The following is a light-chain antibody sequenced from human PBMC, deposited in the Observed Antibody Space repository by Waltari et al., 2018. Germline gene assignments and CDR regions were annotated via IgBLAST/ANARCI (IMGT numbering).Light chain of an antibody. J-gene: IGKJ2*03. Sequence: EIVLTQSQGTLSLSPGERATLSCRASESVNNNLAWYQHKPGQAPRLLIYGASSRATGTPDRFTGSGSGTDFTLTITGLEPEDFAVYYCQQYGRAPRGFGQGTNLEIK. CDR1: ESVNNN. CDR3: QQYGRAPRG. CDR2: GAS. V-gene: IGKV3-20*01.